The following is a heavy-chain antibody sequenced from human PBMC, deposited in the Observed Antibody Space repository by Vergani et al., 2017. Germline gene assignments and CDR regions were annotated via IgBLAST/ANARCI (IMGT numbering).Heavy chain of an antibody. CDR1: GFSFSTYS. Sequence: EVQLQESGGGLVKPGGSLRVSCAASGFSFSTYSINWVRQAPGKGLEWVSSISGRSNYIYYADSVKGRFSISRDNSKNTVFLQMHSLRAEDTAIYYCVKEKIDLGSYFFDSWGHGILVTVSS. V-gene: IGHV3-21*04. D-gene: IGHD2/OR15-2a*01. J-gene: IGHJ4*01. CDR3: VKEKIDLGSYFFDS. CDR2: ISGRSNYI.